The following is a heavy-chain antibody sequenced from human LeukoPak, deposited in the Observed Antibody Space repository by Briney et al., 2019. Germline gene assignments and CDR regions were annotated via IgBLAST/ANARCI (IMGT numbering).Heavy chain of an antibody. CDR3: ARLSSTVVTAVDD. CDR1: GGSISSYY. Sequence: SQTLSLTCTVSGGSISSYYWSWIRQPPGKGLEWIGYIYYSGSTNYNPSLKSRVTISVDTSKNQFSLKLSSVTAADTAVYYCARLSSTVVTAVDDWGQGTLVTVSS. V-gene: IGHV4-59*08. CDR2: IYYSGST. D-gene: IGHD4-23*01. J-gene: IGHJ4*02.